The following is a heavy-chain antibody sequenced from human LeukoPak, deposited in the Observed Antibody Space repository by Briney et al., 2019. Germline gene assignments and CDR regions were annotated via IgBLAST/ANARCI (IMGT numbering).Heavy chain of an antibody. J-gene: IGHJ4*02. V-gene: IGHV3-74*01. Sequence: GESLRLSCGASGFTFSNHWMHWVRQVPGKGLVWVSRINGDGSRTSYADSVKGRFTISRDNAKNTVYLQMNSLRAEDTALYYCARDRGSTEFDYWGQGTLVTVSS. D-gene: IGHD2-2*01. CDR1: GFTFSNHW. CDR3: ARDRGSTEFDY. CDR2: INGDGSRT.